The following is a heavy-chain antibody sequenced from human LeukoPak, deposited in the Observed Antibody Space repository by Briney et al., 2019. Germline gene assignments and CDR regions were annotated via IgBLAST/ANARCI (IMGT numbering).Heavy chain of an antibody. Sequence: ASVKVSCRASNYTFASYGLSWVRQAPGQGLQWVGWISPYDGNTDYAQRFQARVTMSIDKATRTVYMDLKRLRLDDTAVYYCVRVWPPNAVDRGMSYSYFNALDVWGQGTTVIVSS. D-gene: IGHD1-1*01. V-gene: IGHV1-18*01. CDR3: VRVWPPNAVDRGMSYSYFNALDV. CDR2: ISPYDGNT. CDR1: NYTFASYG. J-gene: IGHJ6*02.